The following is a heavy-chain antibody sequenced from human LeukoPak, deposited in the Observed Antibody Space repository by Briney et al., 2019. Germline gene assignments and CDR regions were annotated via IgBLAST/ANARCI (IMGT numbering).Heavy chain of an antibody. CDR1: GGSISSYY. D-gene: IGHD3-16*01. Sequence: SETLSLTCTVSGGSISSYYWSWIRQPPGKGLEWIGYIYYSGSTNYNPSLKSRVTISVGMSKNQFSLKLSSVTAADTAVYYCARLSMITSFFDYWGQGTLVTVSS. CDR3: ARLSMITSFFDY. CDR2: IYYSGST. V-gene: IGHV4-59*08. J-gene: IGHJ4*02.